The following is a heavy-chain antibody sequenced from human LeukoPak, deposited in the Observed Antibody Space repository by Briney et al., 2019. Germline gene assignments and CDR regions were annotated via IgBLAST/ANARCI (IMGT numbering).Heavy chain of an antibody. Sequence: PGGSLRLSCAASGFTFSSYSMNWVRQAPGKGLEWVSSISSSSSYIYYADSVKGRFTISRDNAKNSLYLQMNSLRAEDTAVYYCARVPTMVQYYDRYYFDYWGQGTLVTVSS. CDR1: GFTFSSYS. D-gene: IGHD3-22*01. CDR3: ARVPTMVQYYDRYYFDY. J-gene: IGHJ4*02. V-gene: IGHV3-21*01. CDR2: ISSSSSYI.